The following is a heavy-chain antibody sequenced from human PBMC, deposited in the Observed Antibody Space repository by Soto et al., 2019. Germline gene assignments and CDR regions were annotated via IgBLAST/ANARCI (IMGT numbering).Heavy chain of an antibody. CDR2: IVVGSGNT. Sequence: ASVKVSCKASGFTFTNSAVQWVRQARGQRLEWIGWIVVGSGNTNYAQKFQERVTITRDTSASTAYMELSSLRSEDTAVYYCARDLGGWPDYWGQGTLVTVSS. CDR3: ARDLGGWPDY. J-gene: IGHJ4*02. CDR1: GFTFTNSA. V-gene: IGHV1-58*01. D-gene: IGHD2-15*01.